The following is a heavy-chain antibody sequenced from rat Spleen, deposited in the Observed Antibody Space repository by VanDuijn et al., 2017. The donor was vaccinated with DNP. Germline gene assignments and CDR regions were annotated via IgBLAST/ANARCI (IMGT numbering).Heavy chain of an antibody. J-gene: IGHJ4*01. D-gene: IGHD1-12*03. CDR2: INSAGST. CDR3: ARWYDGSYFVMDA. V-gene: IGHV3-3*01. Sequence: EVQLQESGPGLVKPSQSLSLTRSVTAYSITSSYRWNWIRKFPGNKLEWMGYINSAGSTNYNPSLKSRISITRDTSKNQFFLQVNSVTTEDTATYYCARWYDGSYFVMDAWGQGASVTVSS. CDR1: AYSITSSYR.